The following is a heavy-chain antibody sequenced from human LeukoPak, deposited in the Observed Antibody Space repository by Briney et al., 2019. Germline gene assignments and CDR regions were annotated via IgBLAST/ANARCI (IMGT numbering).Heavy chain of an antibody. J-gene: IGHJ6*02. Sequence: GGSLRLSCAASGFTFSSYEMNWVRQAPGKGLEWVSYISSSGSTIYYADSVKGRFTISRDNAKNSLCLQMNSLRAEDTALYYCAKDTNADSSGTGMDVWGQGTTVTVSS. D-gene: IGHD3-22*01. V-gene: IGHV3-48*03. CDR1: GFTFSSYE. CDR3: AKDTNADSSGTGMDV. CDR2: ISSSGSTI.